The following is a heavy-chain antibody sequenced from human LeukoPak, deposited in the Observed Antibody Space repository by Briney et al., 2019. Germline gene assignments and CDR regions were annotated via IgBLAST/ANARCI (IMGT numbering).Heavy chain of an antibody. CDR1: GYTFTGYY. V-gene: IGHV1-2*02. CDR3: ARSKQAGYCSSTSCYLLDY. Sequence: GASVKASCKASGYTFTGYYMHWVRQAPGQGLEWMGWINPNSGGTNYAQKFQGRVTMTRDTSISTAYMELSRLRSDDTAVYYCARSKQAGYCSSTSCYLLDYWGQGTLVTVSS. D-gene: IGHD2-2*01. CDR2: INPNSGGT. J-gene: IGHJ4*02.